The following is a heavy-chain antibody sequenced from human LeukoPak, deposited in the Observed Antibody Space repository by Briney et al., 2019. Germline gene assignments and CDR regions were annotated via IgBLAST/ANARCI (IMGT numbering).Heavy chain of an antibody. CDR2: ISGSGGST. CDR3: AKVHCSGGSCYSYYYYYMDV. Sequence: PGGSLRLSCAASGFTFSSYAMSWVRQAPGKGLEWVSAISGSGGSTYYADSVKGRFTISRDNSKNTLYLQMNSLRAEDTAVYYCAKVHCSGGSCYSYYYYYMDVWGKGTTVTVSS. J-gene: IGHJ6*03. CDR1: GFTFSSYA. D-gene: IGHD2-15*01. V-gene: IGHV3-23*01.